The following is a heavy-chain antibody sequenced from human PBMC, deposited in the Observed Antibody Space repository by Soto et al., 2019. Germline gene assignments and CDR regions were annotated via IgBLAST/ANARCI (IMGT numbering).Heavy chain of an antibody. CDR1: GGSISSGNYY. D-gene: IGHD6-13*01. CDR2: IYYSGST. Sequence: SETLSLTCTVSGGSISSGNYYWSWIRQHPGKGLEWIGYIYYSGSTSYNPSLKSRVTISVDTSKNHFSLKLSSVTAADTAVYYCARVFSDSSSFFDPWGQGTLVTIS. V-gene: IGHV4-31*03. J-gene: IGHJ5*02. CDR3: ARVFSDSSSFFDP.